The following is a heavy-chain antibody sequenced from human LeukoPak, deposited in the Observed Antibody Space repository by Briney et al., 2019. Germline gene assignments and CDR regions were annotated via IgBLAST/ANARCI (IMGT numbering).Heavy chain of an antibody. J-gene: IGHJ4*02. CDR1: RFTFSRYW. CDR3: ASRGGAPVGY. V-gene: IGHV3-74*01. D-gene: IGHD3-10*01. Sequence: QTGGSLRLSCAASRFTFSRYWMHWVRQAPGKGLVWVSRINSDGISTSYADSVKGRFTISRDNAKNTLYLQMNSLRAEDTAVYYCASRGGAPVGYWGQGTLVTVSS. CDR2: INSDGIST.